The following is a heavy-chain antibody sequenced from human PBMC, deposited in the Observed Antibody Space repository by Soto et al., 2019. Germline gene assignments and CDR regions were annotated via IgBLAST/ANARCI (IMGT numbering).Heavy chain of an antibody. CDR2: ISGSGGST. V-gene: IGHV3-23*01. D-gene: IGHD3-10*01. CDR1: GFTFSSYA. CDR3: AKDSPAYYYGSGRAKDFDY. J-gene: IGHJ4*02. Sequence: GGSLRLSCAASGFTFSSYAMSRVRQAPGKGLEWVSAISGSGGSTYYADSVKGRFTISRDNSKNTLYLQMNSLRAEDTAVYYCAKDSPAYYYGSGRAKDFDYWGQGTLVTVSS.